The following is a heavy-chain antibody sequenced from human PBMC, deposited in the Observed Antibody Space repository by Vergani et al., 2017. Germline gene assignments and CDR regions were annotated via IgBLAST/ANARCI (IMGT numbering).Heavy chain of an antibody. CDR3: ARSDDNTIFGVARDY. V-gene: IGHV4-39*01. Sequence: QVQLQESGPGLVKPSETLSLTCTVSGGSISSSSYYWGWIRQPPGKGLEWIGSIYYSGSTYYNPSLKSRVTISVDTSKNQFSLKLSSVTAADTAVYYCARSDDNTIFGVARDYWGQGTLVTVSS. J-gene: IGHJ4*02. CDR1: GGSISSSSYY. CDR2: IYYSGST. D-gene: IGHD3-3*01.